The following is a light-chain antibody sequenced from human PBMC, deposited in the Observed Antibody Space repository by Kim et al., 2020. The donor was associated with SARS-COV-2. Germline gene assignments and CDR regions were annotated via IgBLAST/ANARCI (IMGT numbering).Light chain of an antibody. Sequence: ISSYLAWYQQKPGKAPKLLIYAASTLHSGVPSRFSGSGSGTEFTLTISSLQPEDFAAYYCQQLNSFPLTFGGGTKVDIK. J-gene: IGKJ4*01. CDR3: QQLNSFPLT. CDR2: AAS. V-gene: IGKV1-9*01. CDR1: ISSY.